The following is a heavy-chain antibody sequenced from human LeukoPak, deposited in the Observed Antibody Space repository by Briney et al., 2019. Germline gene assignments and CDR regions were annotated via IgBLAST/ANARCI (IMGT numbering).Heavy chain of an antibody. V-gene: IGHV3-53*01. J-gene: IGHJ4*02. CDR2: IYSDGST. Sequence: GGSLRLSCAASGFTVSSNFMSWVRQTPETGLEWASVIYSDGSTYYADSVKGRFTISRDNSKNTLYLQMNSLRAEDSAVYYCARSGSGWFDFWGQPTLVTVSS. CDR3: ARSGSGWFDF. D-gene: IGHD6-19*01. CDR1: GFTVSSNF.